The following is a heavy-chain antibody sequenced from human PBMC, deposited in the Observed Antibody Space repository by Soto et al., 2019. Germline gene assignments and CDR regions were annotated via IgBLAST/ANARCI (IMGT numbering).Heavy chain of an antibody. CDR3: ARDPHGDYNWFDP. V-gene: IGHV3-30-3*01. Sequence: PGGSLRLSCAASGFTFSSYAMHWVRQAPGKGLEWVAVISYDGSNKYYADSVKGRFTISRDNSKNTLYLQMNSLRAEDTAVYYCARDPHGDYNWFDPWGQGTLVTVSS. CDR2: ISYDGSNK. CDR1: GFTFSSYA. D-gene: IGHD4-17*01. J-gene: IGHJ5*02.